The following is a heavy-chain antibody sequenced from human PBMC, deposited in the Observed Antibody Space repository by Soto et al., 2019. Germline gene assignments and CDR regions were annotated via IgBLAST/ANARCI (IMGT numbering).Heavy chain of an antibody. V-gene: IGHV1-2*04. D-gene: IGHD6-19*01. J-gene: IGHJ3*02. CDR2: INPNSGGT. CDR3: ARERGGIAVAGTADAFDI. CDR1: GYTFTGYY. Sequence: ASVKDSCKASGYTFTGYYMHWVRQAPGQGLEWMGWINPNSGGTNYAQKFQGWVTMTRDTSISTAYMELSRLRSEGTAVYYCARERGGIAVAGTADAFDIWGQGTMVTV.